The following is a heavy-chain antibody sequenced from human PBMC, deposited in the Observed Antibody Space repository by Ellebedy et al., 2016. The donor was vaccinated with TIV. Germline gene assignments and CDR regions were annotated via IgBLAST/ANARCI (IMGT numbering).Heavy chain of an antibody. CDR2: ISWNSGSI. CDR3: AKDIGDSSSFDY. V-gene: IGHV3-9*01. J-gene: IGHJ4*02. Sequence: GGSLRLXXAASGFTFDDYAMHWVRQAPGKGLEWVSGISWNSGSIGYADSVKGRFTISRDNAKNSLYLQMNSLRAEDTALYYCAKDIGDSSSFDYWGQGTLVTVSS. D-gene: IGHD6-6*01. CDR1: GFTFDDYA.